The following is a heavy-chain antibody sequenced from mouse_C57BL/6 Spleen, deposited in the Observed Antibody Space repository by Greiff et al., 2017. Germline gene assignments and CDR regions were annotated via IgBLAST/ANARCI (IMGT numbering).Heavy chain of an antibody. V-gene: IGHV1-22*01. D-gene: IGHD1-1*01. J-gene: IGHJ2*01. CDR2: INPNNGGT. CDR3: ASTGRVVATDY. CDR1: GYTFTDYN. Sequence: EVKLQESGPELVKPGASVKMSCKASGYTFTDYNMHWVKQSHGKSLEWIGYINPNNGGTSYNQKFKGKATLTVNKSSSTAYMELRSLTSEDSAVYYCASTGRVVATDYWGQGTTLTVSS.